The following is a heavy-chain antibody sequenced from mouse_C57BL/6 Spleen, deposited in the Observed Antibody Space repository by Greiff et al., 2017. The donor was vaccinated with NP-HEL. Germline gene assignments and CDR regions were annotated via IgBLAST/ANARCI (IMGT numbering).Heavy chain of an antibody. D-gene: IGHD1-1*01. CDR1: GSTIKDDY. J-gene: IGHJ3*01. CDR3: TTGYGSSTWFAY. V-gene: IGHV14-4*01. CDR2: IDPENGDT. Sequence: EVKLMESGAELVRPGASVKLSCTASGSTIKDDYMHWVKQRPEQGLEWIGWIDPENGDTEYASKFQGKATITADTSSNTAYLQLSSLTSEDTAVYYGTTGYGSSTWFAYWGQGTLVTVSA.